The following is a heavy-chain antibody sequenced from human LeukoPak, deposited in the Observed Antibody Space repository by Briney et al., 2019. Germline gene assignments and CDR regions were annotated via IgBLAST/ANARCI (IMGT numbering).Heavy chain of an antibody. V-gene: IGHV4-4*02. J-gene: IGHJ4*02. Sequence: SESLSLTCAVSGGSISSSNWWSWVRQPPGEGLEWIGEIYHSGSTNYNPSLKSRVTISVDKSKNQFSLRLSSVTAADTAVYYCARDSRYDSSGYYYETQYFDYWGQGTLVTVSS. D-gene: IGHD3-22*01. CDR2: IYHSGST. CDR3: ARDSRYDSSGYYYETQYFDY. CDR1: GGSISSSNW.